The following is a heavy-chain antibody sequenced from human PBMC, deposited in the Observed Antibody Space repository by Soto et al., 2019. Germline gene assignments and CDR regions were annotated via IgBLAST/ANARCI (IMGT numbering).Heavy chain of an antibody. Sequence: GGSLRLSCAASGFTFSSYAMHWVRQAPGKGLEWVAVISYDGSNKYYADSVKGRFTISRDNSKNTLYLQMNSLRAEDTAVHYCARGGSITMIVVVIAFDYWGQGTLVTV. CDR3: ARGGSITMIVVVIAFDY. V-gene: IGHV3-30-3*01. D-gene: IGHD3-22*01. CDR1: GFTFSSYA. CDR2: ISYDGSNK. J-gene: IGHJ4*02.